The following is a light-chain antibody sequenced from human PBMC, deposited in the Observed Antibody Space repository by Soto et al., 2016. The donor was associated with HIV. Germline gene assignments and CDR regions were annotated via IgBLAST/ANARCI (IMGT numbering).Light chain of an antibody. CDR3: QAWDTTTMV. CDR1: KLGDKY. Sequence: SYELTQPPSVSVSPGQTASITCSGDKLGDKYACWYQQKPGQSPVLVIYQDDKRPSEIPERFSGSNSGNTATLTISETQTMDEADYYCQAWDTTTMVFGGGTKLTVL. J-gene: IGLJ2*01. V-gene: IGLV3-1*01. CDR2: QDD.